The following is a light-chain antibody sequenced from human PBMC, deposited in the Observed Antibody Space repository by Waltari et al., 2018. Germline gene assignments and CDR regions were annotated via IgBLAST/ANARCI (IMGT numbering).Light chain of an antibody. CDR1: QSVSGS. CDR2: DSS. V-gene: IGKV3-11*01. Sequence: EIVLTQSPATLSLSPGESATLSCRASQSVSGSLAWYQRKPGQPPRLLIYDSSNRATGIPARFSGSGSGTDFTLTISSLTPEDFAVYFCQHRTNWVPGMYTFGQGTKLEIK. J-gene: IGKJ2*01. CDR3: QHRTNWVPGMYT.